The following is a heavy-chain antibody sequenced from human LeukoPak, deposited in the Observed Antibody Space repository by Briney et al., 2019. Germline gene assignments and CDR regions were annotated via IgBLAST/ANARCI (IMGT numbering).Heavy chain of an antibody. CDR2: ISSSSSYI. D-gene: IGHD3-10*01. V-gene: IGHV3-21*01. CDR3: ARDNYYGSGGNWFDP. CDR1: GFTFSSYS. J-gene: IGHJ5*02. Sequence: GGSLRLSCAASGFTFSSYSTNWVRQAPGKGLEWVSSISSSSSYIYYADSVKGRFTISRDNAKNSLYLQMNSLRAEDTAVYYCARDNYYGSGGNWFDPWGQGTLVTVSS.